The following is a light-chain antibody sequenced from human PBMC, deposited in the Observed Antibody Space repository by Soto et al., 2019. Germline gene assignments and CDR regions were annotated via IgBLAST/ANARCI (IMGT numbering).Light chain of an antibody. V-gene: IGLV2-14*01. J-gene: IGLJ1*01. Sequence: QSVLAQPASVSGSPGQSITISCTGTGSDIASYNYVSWFQQHPGKAPKLMMYQVTIRPSGVSNRFSGAKSGNTASLTISGLQAEDEAEYYCSSFTSTTSLYVFGTGTKVTVL. CDR1: GSDIASYNY. CDR2: QVT. CDR3: SSFTSTTSLYV.